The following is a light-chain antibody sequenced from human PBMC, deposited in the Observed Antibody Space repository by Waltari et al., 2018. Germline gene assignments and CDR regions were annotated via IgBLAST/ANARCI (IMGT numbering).Light chain of an antibody. Sequence: SVLTQPPSVSGAPGQRVIISCTGSSSNIGTGHDVHWYQQLPGTAPKLLISANTNRPSGVPDRFSASKSGTSASLAITGLQAEDEADYYCQSYDSSLSGRVFGGGTKLTVL. CDR1: SSNIGTGHD. CDR2: ANT. CDR3: QSYDSSLSGRV. J-gene: IGLJ3*02. V-gene: IGLV1-40*01.